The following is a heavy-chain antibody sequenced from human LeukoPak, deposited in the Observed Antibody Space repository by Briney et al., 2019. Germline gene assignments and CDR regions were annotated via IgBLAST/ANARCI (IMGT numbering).Heavy chain of an antibody. CDR2: IYSGGST. Sequence: GRSLRLSCAASGFTVSSNYMTWDRQASGKGLEWVSVIYSGGSTYYADSVKGRFTISRDNSKNTLYLQMNSLRAEDTAVYYCARGYYYASGHYLDYWGQGTLVTVSS. CDR3: ARGYYYASGHYLDY. D-gene: IGHD3-10*01. V-gene: IGHV3-53*01. CDR1: GFTVSSNY. J-gene: IGHJ4*02.